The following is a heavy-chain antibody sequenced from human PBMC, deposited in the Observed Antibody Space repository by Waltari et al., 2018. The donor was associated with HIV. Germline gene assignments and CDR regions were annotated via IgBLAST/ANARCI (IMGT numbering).Heavy chain of an antibody. D-gene: IGHD2-15*01. V-gene: IGHV4-39*01. CDR2: LYYTGNT. Sequence: QLQLQESGPGLWKPSETLSITCTASGVSVFSGVSYWGWIRQPPGRGLEWIGTLYYTGNTYYNPSLQSRVTISVGVSKNQFSLKLGSVSASDTAVYYCARLDCSGGTCSPFDPWGQGTLVTVSS. J-gene: IGHJ5*02. CDR1: GVSVFSGVSY. CDR3: ARLDCSGGTCSPFDP.